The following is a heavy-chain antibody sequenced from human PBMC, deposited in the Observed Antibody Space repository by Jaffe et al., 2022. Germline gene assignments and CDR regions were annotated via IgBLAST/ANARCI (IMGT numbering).Heavy chain of an antibody. CDR3: ARARSLFGVVNDMYNWFDS. CDR2: ISAHNGRT. CDR1: GYSFTTYG. D-gene: IGHD3-3*01. Sequence: QVQLVQSGAEVKNPGASVKVSCKASGYSFTTYGFSWVRQAPGQGLEWMGWISAHNGRTNYAQKFQGRVTMTTDTSTTTVYMELTSLRSDDTAVYYCARARSLFGVVNDMYNWFDSWGQGTLVTVSS. J-gene: IGHJ5*01. V-gene: IGHV1-18*01.